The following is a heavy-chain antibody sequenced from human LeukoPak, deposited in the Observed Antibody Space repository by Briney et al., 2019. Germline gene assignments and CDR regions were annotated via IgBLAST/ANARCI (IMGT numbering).Heavy chain of an antibody. V-gene: IGHV1-8*01. J-gene: IGHJ3*02. CDR3: ARGSMEWFQRQDAFDI. Sequence: GASVKVSCKASGYTFSSYDINWVRQATGQGLEWMGWMNPNSGNAGYAQKFQGRVTMTRDTSISTAYMDLSSLRSEDTAVYYCARGSMEWFQRQDAFDIWGQGTMVTVSS. CDR2: MNPNSGNA. CDR1: GYTFSSYD. D-gene: IGHD3-3*01.